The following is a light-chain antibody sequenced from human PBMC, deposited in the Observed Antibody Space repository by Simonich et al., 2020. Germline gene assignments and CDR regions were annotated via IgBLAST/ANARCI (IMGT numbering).Light chain of an antibody. CDR3: YSAADNNLV. CDR1: VLAKKY. J-gene: IGLJ3*02. V-gene: IGLV3-27*01. Sequence: SYELTQPSSVSVSPGQTARITCSGAVLAKKYARGFQQKPGQAPVLVIYKDSERPSGIPERFSGSSSGTTVTLTISGAQVEDEADYYCYSAADNNLVFGGGTKLTVL. CDR2: KDS.